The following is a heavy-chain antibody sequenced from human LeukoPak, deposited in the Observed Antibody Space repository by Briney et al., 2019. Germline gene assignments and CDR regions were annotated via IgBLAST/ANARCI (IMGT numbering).Heavy chain of an antibody. J-gene: IGHJ4*02. V-gene: IGHV1-18*01. Sequence: ASVKVSCKASGYTFTSYGISWVRQAPGQGLEWMGWISAYNGNTNYAQKLQGRVTMTTDTSTSTAYMELRSLRSDDTAVYYCARDFRDILTGRPLDYWGQGTLVTVSS. CDR2: ISAYNGNT. CDR3: ARDFRDILTGRPLDY. CDR1: GYTFTSYG. D-gene: IGHD3-9*01.